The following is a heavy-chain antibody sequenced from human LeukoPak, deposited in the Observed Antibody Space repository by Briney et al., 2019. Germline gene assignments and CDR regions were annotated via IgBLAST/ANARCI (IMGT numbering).Heavy chain of an antibody. V-gene: IGHV3-74*03. Sequence: GGSLRLSCTASGFPFRVRWMHWVRRAPGKGLVWISLIKKDGFFSTYADSVKGRFTISRDDAKNTLYLQMDSLRADDTAVYYCATDLDYTFDYWGRGTLVTVSS. CDR1: GFPFRVRW. J-gene: IGHJ4*02. CDR3: ATDLDYTFDY. D-gene: IGHD4-4*01. CDR2: IKKDGFFS.